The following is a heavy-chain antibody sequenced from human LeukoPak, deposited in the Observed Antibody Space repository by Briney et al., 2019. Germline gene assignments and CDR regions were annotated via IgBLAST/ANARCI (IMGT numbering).Heavy chain of an antibody. V-gene: IGHV3-30*18. J-gene: IGHJ4*02. Sequence: GGSLRLSCAASGVTFRSYGMHWVRQAPGKGLEWVALISYDGSNKYCADSVKGRFTISRDNSKNTLYLQMNSLRAKDTAVYYCAKGSRWQQLAYFDYWGQGTLVTVSS. CDR1: GVTFRSYG. CDR3: AKGSRWQQLAYFDY. D-gene: IGHD6-13*01. CDR2: ISYDGSNK.